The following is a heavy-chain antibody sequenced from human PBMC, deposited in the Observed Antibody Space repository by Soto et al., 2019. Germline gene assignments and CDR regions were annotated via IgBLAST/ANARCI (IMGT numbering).Heavy chain of an antibody. CDR1: GGSISSSNW. J-gene: IGHJ6*02. V-gene: IGHV4-4*02. CDR3: ARLGVVITTTTIWDYYYGMDV. D-gene: IGHD3-3*01. Sequence: QVQLQESGPGLVKPSGTLSLTCAVSGGSISSSNWWSWVRQPPGKGLEWIGEIYHSGSTNYNPSLKSRVTISVDKSKNQFSRKLSSVTAADKAVYYCARLGVVITTTTIWDYYYGMDVWGQGTTVTVSS. CDR2: IYHSGST.